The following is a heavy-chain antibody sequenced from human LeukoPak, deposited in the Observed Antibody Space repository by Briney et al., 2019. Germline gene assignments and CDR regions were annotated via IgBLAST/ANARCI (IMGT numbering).Heavy chain of an antibody. V-gene: IGHV5-51*01. Sequence: GESLKISCKASGYSFTRYWIGWVRQMPGKGLERMGIIYPGDSDTRYSPSFQGQVTISADRSISTAYLQWSSLKASDTAMYFCARRYDSSGYYYDYWGQGTLVTVSS. CDR1: GYSFTRYW. J-gene: IGHJ4*02. D-gene: IGHD3-22*01. CDR3: ARRYDSSGYYYDY. CDR2: IYPGDSDT.